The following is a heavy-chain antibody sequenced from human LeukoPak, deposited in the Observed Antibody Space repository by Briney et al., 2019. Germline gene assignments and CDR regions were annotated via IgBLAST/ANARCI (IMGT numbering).Heavy chain of an antibody. D-gene: IGHD2-2*01. CDR3: ARGGLGYCSSTSCRNFDH. J-gene: IGHJ4*02. Sequence: ASVKVSCKASGYTFTSYYMHWVRQAPGQGLEWMGIINPSGGSTSYAQKFQGRVTMTRGTSTSTVYMELSSLRSEDTAVYYCARGGLGYCSSTSCRNFDHWGQGTLVTVSS. CDR1: GYTFTSYY. CDR2: INPSGGST. V-gene: IGHV1-46*01.